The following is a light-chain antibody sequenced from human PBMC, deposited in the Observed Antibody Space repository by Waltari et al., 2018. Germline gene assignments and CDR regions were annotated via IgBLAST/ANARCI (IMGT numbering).Light chain of an antibody. CDR2: EDS. J-gene: IGLJ1*01. V-gene: IGLV3-10*01. CDR3: YSTDSSGNHYI. Sequence: SYVLTQPPSVSVSPGQTARITCPGDALPKKYAYWFQQKPGQSPVLIIYEDSKRPSGIPERFSGSSSGTVATLTISGAQVEDEADYYCYSTDSSGNHYIFGAGTRLTVL. CDR1: ALPKKY.